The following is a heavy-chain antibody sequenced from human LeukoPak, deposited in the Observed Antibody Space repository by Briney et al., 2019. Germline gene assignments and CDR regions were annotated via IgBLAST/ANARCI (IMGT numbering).Heavy chain of an antibody. V-gene: IGHV4-39*07. Sequence: SETLSLTCTVSGGSINNNNYYWGWIRQPPGKGLEWIGSIYYSGDTYYNPSLKSRVTISIDTSMNQFSLELSSVTTADMAVYYCARDRWFGELGVDYWGQGTLVTVSS. D-gene: IGHD3-10*01. CDR3: ARDRWFGELGVDY. J-gene: IGHJ4*02. CDR2: IYYSGDT. CDR1: GGSINNNNYY.